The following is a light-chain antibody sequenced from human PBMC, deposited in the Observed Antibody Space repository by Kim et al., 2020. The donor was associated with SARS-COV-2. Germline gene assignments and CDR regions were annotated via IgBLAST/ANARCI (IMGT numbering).Light chain of an antibody. Sequence: RVTISCSGSGSNIGSNYVYWYQQLPGTAPKLLIYRNNQRPSGVPDRFSGSKSGTSASLAISGLGSEDEADYYCAAWDDSLSGHVVFGGGTQLTVL. CDR3: AAWDDSLSGHVV. V-gene: IGLV1-47*01. CDR2: RNN. CDR1: GSNIGSNY. J-gene: IGLJ2*01.